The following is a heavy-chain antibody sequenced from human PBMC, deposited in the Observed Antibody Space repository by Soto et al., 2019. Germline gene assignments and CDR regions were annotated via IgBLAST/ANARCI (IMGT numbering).Heavy chain of an antibody. CDR1: GYSFATSG. CDR3: ARAGQYYDASGYAN. Sequence: QVKLVQSGAEVKKPGASIKVSCKASGYSFATSGMTWVRQAPGHGLEWVGWISAYNGNSNYDQNLQDRVTMTTDTSTTTAYLELRNLRSDDSAGYYCARAGQYYDASGYANWGQGTLVTVSS. CDR2: ISAYNGNS. D-gene: IGHD3-22*01. J-gene: IGHJ4*02. V-gene: IGHV1-18*01.